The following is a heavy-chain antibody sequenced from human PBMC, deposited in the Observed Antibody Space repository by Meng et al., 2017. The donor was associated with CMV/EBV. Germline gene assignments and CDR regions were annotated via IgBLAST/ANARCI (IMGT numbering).Heavy chain of an antibody. CDR1: GFTFSSYA. J-gene: IGHJ4*02. CDR3: ASMSSSGDY. Sequence: GESLKISCAASGFTFSSYAMSWVRQAPGKGLEWVSAISGSGDSTYYADSVKGRFTISRDNSKNTLYLQMNSLRAEDTAVYYCASMSSSGDYWGQGTLVTVSS. CDR2: ISGSGDST. V-gene: IGHV3-23*01. D-gene: IGHD6-6*01.